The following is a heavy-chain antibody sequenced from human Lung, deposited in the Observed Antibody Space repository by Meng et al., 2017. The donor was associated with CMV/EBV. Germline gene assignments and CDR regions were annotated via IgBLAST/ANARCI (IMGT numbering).Heavy chain of an antibody. CDR1: GFTFSSYG. Sequence: GESLKISCAASGFTFSSYGMHWVRQAPGKGLEWVAFIRYDGSNKYYADSVKGRFTISRDNSKNTLYLQMNSLRAEDTAVYHCAKGKAAIAAAGPLDYWGQGTXVNVAS. CDR3: AKGKAAIAAAGPLDY. D-gene: IGHD6-13*01. J-gene: IGHJ4*02. CDR2: IRYDGSNK. V-gene: IGHV3-30*02.